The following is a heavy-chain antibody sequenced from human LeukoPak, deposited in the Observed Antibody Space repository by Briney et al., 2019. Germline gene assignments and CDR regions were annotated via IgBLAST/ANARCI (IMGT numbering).Heavy chain of an antibody. CDR1: GFTFSSYS. Sequence: GGSLRLSCAASGFTFSSYSMNWVRQAPGKGLEWVSSISSSSSYIYYADSVKGRFTISRNNAKNSLYLQMNSLRAEDTAVYYCARVVTVAWSERRPGYYYMDVWGKGTTVTVSS. J-gene: IGHJ6*03. CDR3: ARVVTVAWSERRPGYYYMDV. D-gene: IGHD1-1*01. CDR2: ISSSSSYI. V-gene: IGHV3-21*01.